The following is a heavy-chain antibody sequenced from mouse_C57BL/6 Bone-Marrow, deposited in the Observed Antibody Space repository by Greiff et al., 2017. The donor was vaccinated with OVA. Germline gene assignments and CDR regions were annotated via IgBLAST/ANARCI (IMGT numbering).Heavy chain of an antibody. Sequence: EVHLVESGGGLVQSGRSLRLSCATSGFTFSDFYMEWVRQAPGKGLEWIAASRNKANDYTTEYSASVKGRFIVSRDTSQSILYLQMNALRAEDTAIYYCARDGGDYDAWFAYWGQGTLVTVSA. J-gene: IGHJ3*01. V-gene: IGHV7-1*01. CDR1: GFTFSDFY. CDR2: SRNKANDYTT. CDR3: ARDGGDYDAWFAY. D-gene: IGHD2-4*01.